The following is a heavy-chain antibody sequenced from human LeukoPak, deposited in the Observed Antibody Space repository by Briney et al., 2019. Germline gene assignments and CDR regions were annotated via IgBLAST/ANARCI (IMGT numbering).Heavy chain of an antibody. CDR2: IYYNGNT. V-gene: IGHV4-39*01. D-gene: IGHD1-1*01. J-gene: IGHJ4*02. CDR1: GGSISSGDYY. Sequence: SETLSLTCTVSGGSISSGDYYWGYFRQPPGRGLDGLGSIYYNGNTYYNPSLKSPAPISAHTSRNQFSLKLTSVTAPASALYYSASLWRAAIDYGGQGTLVTVSS. CDR3: ASLWRAAIDY.